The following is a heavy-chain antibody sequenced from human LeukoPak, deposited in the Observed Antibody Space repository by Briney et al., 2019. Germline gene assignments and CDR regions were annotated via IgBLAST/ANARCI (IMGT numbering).Heavy chain of an antibody. J-gene: IGHJ4*02. CDR3: ARAVPPETYYYDSSGYPATFDY. Sequence: AASVKVSCKASGGTFSSYAISWVRQAPGQGLEWMGGIIPIFGTANYAQKFQGRVTITTDESTSTAYMELSSLRSEDTAVYYCARAVPPETYYYDSSGYPATFDYWGQGTLVTVSS. CDR2: IIPIFGTA. D-gene: IGHD3-22*01. CDR1: GGTFSSYA. V-gene: IGHV1-69*05.